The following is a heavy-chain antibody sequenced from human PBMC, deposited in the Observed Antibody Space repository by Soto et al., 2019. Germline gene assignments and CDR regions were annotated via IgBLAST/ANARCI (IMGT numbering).Heavy chain of an antibody. Sequence: PSETLSLTCTVSGASISGSSYYWGWIRQAPGKGLEWIGNVYDSGTTYYNPSLKSRVTISVDTSKNQFSLKLSSVTAADTAVYYCARLSGGSSWSFYWGQGTLVTVSS. CDR2: VYDSGTT. CDR1: GASISGSSYY. CDR3: ARLSGGSSWSFY. J-gene: IGHJ4*02. D-gene: IGHD6-13*01. V-gene: IGHV4-39*01.